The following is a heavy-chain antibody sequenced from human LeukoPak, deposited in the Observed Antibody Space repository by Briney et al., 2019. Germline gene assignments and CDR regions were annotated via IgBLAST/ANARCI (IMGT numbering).Heavy chain of an antibody. J-gene: IGHJ4*02. CDR3: ARGIRDCSRTTCYQPFAY. Sequence: GGSLRLSCAASGLIVSNNYMSWVRQAPGKGLEWVSIVYSGGHTYYADSVKGRFTISRDKSKNTLYLQMSSLRAEDTAVYYCARGIRDCSRTTCYQPFAYWGQGALVTVSS. CDR2: VYSGGHT. D-gene: IGHD2-2*01. CDR1: GLIVSNNY. V-gene: IGHV3-53*01.